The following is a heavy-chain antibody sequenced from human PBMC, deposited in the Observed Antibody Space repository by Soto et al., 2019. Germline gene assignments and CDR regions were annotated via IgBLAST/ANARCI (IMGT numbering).Heavy chain of an antibody. CDR2: IYYSGST. CDR3: ARAVCDSSGYVHVDY. J-gene: IGHJ4*02. V-gene: IGHV4-59*01. Sequence: SETLSLTCTVSGGSISSYYWSWIRQPPGKGLEWIGYIYYSGSTNYNPSLKSRVTISVDTSKNQFSLKLSSVTAADTAVHYCARAVCDSSGYVHVDYWGQGTLVTVSS. CDR1: GGSISSYY. D-gene: IGHD3-22*01.